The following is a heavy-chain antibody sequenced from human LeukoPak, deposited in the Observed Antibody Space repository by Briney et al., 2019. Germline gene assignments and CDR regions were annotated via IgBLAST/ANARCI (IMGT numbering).Heavy chain of an antibody. V-gene: IGHV4-4*07. J-gene: IGHJ6*02. CDR2: IYTSGST. D-gene: IGHD2-15*01. CDR1: GGSISSYY. Sequence: SETLSLTCTVSGGSISSYYWSWIRQPAGKGLEWIGRIYTSGSTNYNPSLKSRVTMSVDTSKNQFPLKLSSVTAADTAVYYCARDLVVVVAATYYYYYGMDVWGQGTTVTVSS. CDR3: ARDLVVVVAATYYYYYGMDV.